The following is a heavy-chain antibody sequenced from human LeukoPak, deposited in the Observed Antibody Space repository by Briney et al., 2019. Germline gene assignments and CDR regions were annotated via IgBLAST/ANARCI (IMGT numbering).Heavy chain of an antibody. V-gene: IGHV1-2*02. Sequence: ASVKVSCKASGYTFTGYYMHWVRQAPGQGLEWMGWINPNSGGTNYAQKFQGRVTITADKSTSTAYMELSSLRSEDTAVYYCARGYHSSSWSGGPRYYMDVWGKGTTVTVSS. CDR1: GYTFTGYY. CDR2: INPNSGGT. D-gene: IGHD6-13*01. J-gene: IGHJ6*03. CDR3: ARGYHSSSWSGGPRYYMDV.